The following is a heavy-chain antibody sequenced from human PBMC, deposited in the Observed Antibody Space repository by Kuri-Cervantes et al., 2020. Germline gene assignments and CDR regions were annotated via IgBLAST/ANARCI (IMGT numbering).Heavy chain of an antibody. Sequence: GSLRLSCTVSGGSISSYYWSWIRQPQGKGLEWIGYIYYSGSTNYNPSLKSRVTISVDTSKNQFSLKLSPVTAADTAVYYCARVGREYEVWGSYRYSFGVFDIWGQGTMVTVSS. D-gene: IGHD3-16*02. CDR2: IYYSGST. CDR3: ARVGREYEVWGSYRYSFGVFDI. CDR1: GGSISSYY. J-gene: IGHJ3*02. V-gene: IGHV4-59*01.